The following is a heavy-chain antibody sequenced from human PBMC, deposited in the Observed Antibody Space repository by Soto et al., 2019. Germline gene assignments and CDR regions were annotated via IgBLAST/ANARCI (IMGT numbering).Heavy chain of an antibody. CDR2: IYPSGRA. Sequence: QVQLQESGPRLVTPSETLTLTCSLSGGSITNHYWGWIRQPPGKGLEFIGRIYPSGRAHYNPSLQSRVTMSVDTSKNQFSLKVNSVTAADTALYYCARDYDVNTAVDYWYFDLWGRGTLVTVSS. V-gene: IGHV4-4*07. CDR1: GGSITNHY. CDR3: ARDYDVNTAVDYWYFDL. J-gene: IGHJ2*01. D-gene: IGHD5-18*01.